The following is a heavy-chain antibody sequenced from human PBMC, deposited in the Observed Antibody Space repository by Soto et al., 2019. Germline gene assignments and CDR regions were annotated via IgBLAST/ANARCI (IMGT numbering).Heavy chain of an antibody. J-gene: IGHJ4*02. Sequence: ASVKVSCKASGYTFTSCYMHWVRQAPGQGLEWMGITNPSGGSTSYAQKFQGRVTMTRDTSTSTVYMELSSLRSEDTAVYYCARDPGDGYSWANFFDYWGQGTLVTVSS. D-gene: IGHD2-21*01. CDR1: GYTFTSCY. CDR2: TNPSGGST. V-gene: IGHV1-46*01. CDR3: ARDPGDGYSWANFFDY.